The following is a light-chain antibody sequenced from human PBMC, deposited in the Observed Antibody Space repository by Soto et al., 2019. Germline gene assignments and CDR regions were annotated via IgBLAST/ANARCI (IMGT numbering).Light chain of an antibody. Sequence: DIQMTQSPSSLSASVGDRVTITCQASQDISHYLNWYQQKPGKAPKLLIYDASNSETGVPSRFSGSGSGTEFTLTISSLQPEDIATYYCQQYYNVPLTFAGGTKVEIK. J-gene: IGKJ4*01. V-gene: IGKV1-33*01. CDR3: QQYYNVPLT. CDR1: QDISHY. CDR2: DAS.